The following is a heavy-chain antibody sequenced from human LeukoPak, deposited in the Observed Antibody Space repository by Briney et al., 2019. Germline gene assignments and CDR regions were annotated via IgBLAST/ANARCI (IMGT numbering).Heavy chain of an antibody. CDR3: TSKTPYYDILTGYYINTQLGY. D-gene: IGHD3-9*01. CDR1: GFTFSNAW. Sequence: KPGGSLRLSCAASGFTFSNAWMSWVRQAPGKGLEWVGRIKSKTDGGTTDYAAPVKGRFTISRDDSKNTLYLQMNSLKTEDTAVYYCTSKTPYYDILTGYYINTQLGYWGQGTLVTVSS. J-gene: IGHJ4*02. CDR2: IKSKTDGGTT. V-gene: IGHV3-15*01.